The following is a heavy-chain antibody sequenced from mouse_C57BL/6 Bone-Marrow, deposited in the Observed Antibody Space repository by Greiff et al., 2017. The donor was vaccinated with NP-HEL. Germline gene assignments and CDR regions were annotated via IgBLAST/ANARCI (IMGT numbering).Heavy chain of an antibody. D-gene: IGHD1-1*01. CDR1: GYAFSSSW. J-gene: IGHJ2*01. Sequence: VMLVESGPELVKPGASVKISCKASGYAFSSSWMNWVKQRPGKGLEWIGRIYPGDGDTNYNGKFKGKATLTADKSSSTAYMQLSSLTSEDSAVYFCARERDYYGSPYYFDYWGQGTTLTVSS. CDR3: ARERDYYGSPYYFDY. CDR2: IYPGDGDT. V-gene: IGHV1-82*01.